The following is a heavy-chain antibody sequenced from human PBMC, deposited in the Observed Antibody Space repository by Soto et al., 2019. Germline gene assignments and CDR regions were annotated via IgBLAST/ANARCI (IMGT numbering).Heavy chain of an antibody. CDR2: IDEDGSEY. D-gene: IGHD1-1*01. V-gene: IGHV3-7*01. J-gene: IGHJ4*02. CDR1: GFTFSSYW. CDR3: ARTGDGHHDFLDY. Sequence: GGSLRLSCAASGFTFSSYWMNWVRQALGKGLEWVANIDEDGSEYNDAESVRGRFTISRDNAKNTLYLQMNSLRAADTAVYYCARTGDGHHDFLDYWGQGILVTVSS.